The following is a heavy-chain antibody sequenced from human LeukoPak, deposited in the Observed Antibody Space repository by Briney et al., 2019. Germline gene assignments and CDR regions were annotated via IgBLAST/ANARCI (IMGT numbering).Heavy chain of an antibody. J-gene: IGHJ6*02. D-gene: IGHD3-10*01. Sequence: GASVNVSFKASGYTFTNNYIHWLRQAPGQGLDWMGLIYPRDGSTSYAQKFQGRVTMTEDTSTDTAYMELSSLRSEDTAVCYCATVGSGSYPYYYYYGMDVCGQGTTVPVSS. CDR1: GYTFTNNY. CDR2: IYPRDGST. V-gene: IGHV1-46*01. CDR3: ATVGSGSYPYYYYYGMDV.